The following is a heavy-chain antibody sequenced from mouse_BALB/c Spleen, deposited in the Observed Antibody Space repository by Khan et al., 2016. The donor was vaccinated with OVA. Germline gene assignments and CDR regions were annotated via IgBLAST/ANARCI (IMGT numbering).Heavy chain of an antibody. V-gene: IGHV1-87*01. D-gene: IGHD2-14*01. CDR1: GYTFTNYW. CDR3: ARSCYRYDYSMDY. Sequence: QVQLQQSGAELARPGASVKLSCKASGYTFTNYWVQWVKQRPGQGLEWIGAIYPGDGATRYTQKFKGKATLTADKSSSTAYMQLSSLASEDSAVYYCARSCYRYDYSMDYLGQGTSVTVSS. CDR2: IYPGDGAT. J-gene: IGHJ4*01.